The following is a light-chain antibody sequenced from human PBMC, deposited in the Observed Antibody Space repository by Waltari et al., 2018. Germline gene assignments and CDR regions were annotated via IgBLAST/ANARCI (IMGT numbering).Light chain of an antibody. CDR3: CSYAGSYTL. J-gene: IGLJ2*01. Sequence: QSALTQPRSVSGSPGQSVTISCSGTSSDVGGYNYVSWYQQHPGKAPKLMIYDLSKRPSGVPDRFSGSKSGNTASLTISGLQAEDEADYYCCSYAGSYTLFGGGTKLTVL. CDR2: DLS. CDR1: SSDVGGYNY. V-gene: IGLV2-11*01.